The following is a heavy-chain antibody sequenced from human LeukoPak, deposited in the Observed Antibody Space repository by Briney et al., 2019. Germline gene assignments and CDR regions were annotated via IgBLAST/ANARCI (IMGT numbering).Heavy chain of an antibody. D-gene: IGHD4-11*01. CDR1: GGTFSSYT. CDR2: IIPILGIA. CDR3: ASPDLGDYSNSPQGYGMDV. Sequence: SVKVSCKASGGTFSSYTISWVRPAPGQGLEWMGRIIPILGIANYAQKFQGRVTITADKSTSTAYMELSSLRSEDTAVYYCASPDLGDYSNSPQGYGMDVWGQGTTVTVSS. V-gene: IGHV1-69*02. J-gene: IGHJ6*02.